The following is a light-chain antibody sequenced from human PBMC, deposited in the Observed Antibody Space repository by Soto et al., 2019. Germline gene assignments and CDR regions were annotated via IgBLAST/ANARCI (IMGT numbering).Light chain of an antibody. CDR1: SSDVGGYNY. Sequence: QSALTQPASVSGSRGQSITISCTGTSSDVGGYNYVSWYQQHPGKAPKLIIYEVSNRHSGVSNRFSGSKSGNTASLTISGLQAEDEADYYCNSYRTNYTWLFGGGTQLTVL. J-gene: IGLJ3*02. V-gene: IGLV2-14*01. CDR3: NSYRTNYTWL. CDR2: EVS.